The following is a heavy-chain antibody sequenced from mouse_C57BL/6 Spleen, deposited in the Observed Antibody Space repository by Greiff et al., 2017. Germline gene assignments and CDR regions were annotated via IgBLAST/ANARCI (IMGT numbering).Heavy chain of an antibody. J-gene: IGHJ3*01. CDR1: GYAFSSSW. CDR2: IYPGDGAT. Sequence: VQLVESGPELVKPGASVKISCKASGYAFSSSWMNWVKQRPGKGLEWIGRIYPGDGATNYNGKFKGKATLTADKSSSTAYMQLSSLTSEDSAVYFCARPGYYGSSYWFAYWGQGTLVTVSA. CDR3: ARPGYYGSSYWFAY. D-gene: IGHD1-1*01. V-gene: IGHV1-82*01.